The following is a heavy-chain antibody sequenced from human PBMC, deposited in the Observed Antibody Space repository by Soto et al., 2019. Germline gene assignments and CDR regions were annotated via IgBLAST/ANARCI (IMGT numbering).Heavy chain of an antibody. Sequence: GSLRLSCAGSGFTFSNYAMSWVRQAPGKGLEWVSGITISGTNTYYADSVKGRFTISRDNFKTTLYLQMNSLRAEDTAVYYCVAKKIAAIPPTNWGQGTRVTSPQ. CDR1: GFTFSNYA. V-gene: IGHV3-23*01. J-gene: IGHJ4*02. CDR2: ITISGTNT. D-gene: IGHD6-13*01. CDR3: VAKKIAAIPPTN.